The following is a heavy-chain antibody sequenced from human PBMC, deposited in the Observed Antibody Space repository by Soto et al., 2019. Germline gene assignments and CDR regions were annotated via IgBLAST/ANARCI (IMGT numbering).Heavy chain of an antibody. CDR1: GGSISSSNW. V-gene: IGHV4-4*02. CDR3: ARDRRAITIFGVVDHYYYYGMDV. Sequence: VQLVESGGGLVKPGGSLRLSCAASGGSISSSNWWSWVRQPPGKGLEWIGEIYHSGSTNYNPSLKSRVTISVDKSKNQFSLKLSSVTAADTAVYYCARDRRAITIFGVVDHYYYYGMDVWGQGTTVTVSS. J-gene: IGHJ6*02. D-gene: IGHD3-3*01. CDR2: IYHSGST.